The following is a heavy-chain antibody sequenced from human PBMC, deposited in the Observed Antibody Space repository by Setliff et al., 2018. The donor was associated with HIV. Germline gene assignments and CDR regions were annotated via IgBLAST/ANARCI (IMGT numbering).Heavy chain of an antibody. Sequence: SETLSLTCSVSGGSVSDSNVYWNWIRQSPGKGLEWIGNIYYDGSAYYNPSLKSRVTISVDTSKNQFSLKLYSVTAADTSVYYCARRWGIRGYSSWGQGTLVTVSS. V-gene: IGHV4-39*07. CDR3: ARRWGIRGYSS. CDR1: GGSVSDSNVY. CDR2: IYYDGSA. J-gene: IGHJ5*02. D-gene: IGHD5-18*01.